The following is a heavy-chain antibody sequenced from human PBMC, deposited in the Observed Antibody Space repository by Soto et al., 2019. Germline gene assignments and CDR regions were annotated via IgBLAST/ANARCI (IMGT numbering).Heavy chain of an antibody. CDR1: GYTFTYRY. CDR2: ITPFNGNT. CDR3: ASVGARDAFDI. V-gene: IGHV1-45*02. Sequence: GASVKVSCKASGYTFTYRYLHWVRQAPGQALEWMGWITPFNGNTNYAQKFQDRVTITRDRSMSTAYMELSSLRSEDTAMYYCASVGARDAFDIWGQGTMVTVSS. D-gene: IGHD1-26*01. J-gene: IGHJ3*02.